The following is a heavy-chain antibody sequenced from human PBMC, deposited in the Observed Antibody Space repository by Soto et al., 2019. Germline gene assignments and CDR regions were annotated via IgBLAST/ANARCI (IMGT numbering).Heavy chain of an antibody. D-gene: IGHD3-10*01. CDR3: ARDRGIPLWFGSGYYYYGMDV. Sequence: GSLRLSCAASGFTVSSNYMSWVRQAPGKGLEWVSVIYSGGSTYYADSVKGRFTISRDNSKNTLYLQMNSLRAEDTAVYYCARDRGIPLWFGSGYYYYGMDVWGQGTTVTVSS. CDR2: IYSGGST. J-gene: IGHJ6*02. V-gene: IGHV3-66*01. CDR1: GFTVSSNY.